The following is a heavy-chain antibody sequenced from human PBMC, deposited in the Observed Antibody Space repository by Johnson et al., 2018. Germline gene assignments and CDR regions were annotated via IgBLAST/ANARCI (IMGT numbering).Heavy chain of an antibody. CDR2: ISWNSGSI. D-gene: IGHD6-13*01. CDR3: ARDGRSSSWYGAVDI. V-gene: IGHV3-48*04. Sequence: VQLVESGGGVVQPGGSLRLSCAASGFTVSTTYISWVRQAPGKGLEWVSGISWNSGSIGYADSVKGRFTISRDNAKNSLYLQMNSLRAEDTAVYYCARDGRSSSWYGAVDIWGQGTTVTVSS. J-gene: IGHJ3*02. CDR1: GFTVSTTY.